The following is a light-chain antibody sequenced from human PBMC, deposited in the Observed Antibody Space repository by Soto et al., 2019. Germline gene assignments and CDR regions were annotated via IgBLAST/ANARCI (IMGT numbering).Light chain of an antibody. J-gene: IGLJ1*01. CDR3: QSYDSSLGAYV. V-gene: IGLV1-40*01. Sequence: QLVLAQPPSVSGAPGQKVTISCTGSSSNIGAGYDLHWYQQLPGTAPKLLLYGNSNRPSGVPDRFSGSKSGTSASLAITGLQAEDEADYYCQSYDSSLGAYVFGTGTKLTVL. CDR2: GNS. CDR1: SSNIGAGYD.